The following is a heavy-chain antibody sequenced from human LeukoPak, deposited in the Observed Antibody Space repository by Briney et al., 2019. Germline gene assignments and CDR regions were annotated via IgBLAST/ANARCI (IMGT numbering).Heavy chain of an antibody. Sequence: GGSLRLSCAASGFTFSNAWMSWVRQAPGKGLEWVGRIKSKTDGGTTDYAAPVKGRFTISRDDSKNTLYLQMNSLKTEDTAVYYCTTLKPGVGATMLWGQGTLVTVSS. V-gene: IGHV3-15*01. D-gene: IGHD1-26*01. J-gene: IGHJ4*02. CDR2: IKSKTDGGTT. CDR3: TTLKPGVGATML. CDR1: GFTFSNAW.